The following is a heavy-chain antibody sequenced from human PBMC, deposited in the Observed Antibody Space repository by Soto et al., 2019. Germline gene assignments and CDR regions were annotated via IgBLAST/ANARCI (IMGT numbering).Heavy chain of an antibody. CDR3: ARGFTTRYSSGWYYFDY. D-gene: IGHD6-19*01. V-gene: IGHV1-18*01. CDR2: ISAYNGNT. J-gene: IGHJ4*02. CDR1: GYTFTSYG. Sequence: ASVKVSCKASGYTFTSYGISWVRRAPGQGLEWMGWISAYNGNTNYAQKLQGRVTMTTDTSTSTAYMELRSLRSDDTDVYYCARGFTTRYSSGWYYFDYWGQGNLVTLSS.